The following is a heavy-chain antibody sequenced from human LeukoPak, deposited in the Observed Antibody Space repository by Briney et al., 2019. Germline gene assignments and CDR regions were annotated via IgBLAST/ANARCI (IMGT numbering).Heavy chain of an antibody. D-gene: IGHD1-26*01. J-gene: IGHJ4*02. V-gene: IGHV3-48*01. CDR3: ARDKGVKADIVGATTEMSC. Sequence: GGSLRLSCAASGFTFSSYSMNWVRQAPGKGLEWVSYISSSSSTIYYADSVKGRFTISRDNAKNSLYLQMNSLRAEDTAVYYCARDKGVKADIVGATTEMSCWGQGTLVTVSS. CDR2: ISSSSSTI. CDR1: GFTFSSYS.